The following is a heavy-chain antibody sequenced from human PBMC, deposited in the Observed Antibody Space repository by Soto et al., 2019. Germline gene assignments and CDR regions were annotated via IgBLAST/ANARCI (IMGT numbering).Heavy chain of an antibody. Sequence: SVKVSCKASGGTFSSYAISWVRQAPGQGLEWMGGIIPIFGTANYAQKFQGRVTITADKSTSTAYMELSSLRSEDTAVYYCAREIAPGIAAAGTSGDNWFDPWGQGTLVTVSS. D-gene: IGHD6-13*01. CDR3: AREIAPGIAAAGTSGDNWFDP. V-gene: IGHV1-69*06. J-gene: IGHJ5*02. CDR2: IIPIFGTA. CDR1: GGTFSSYA.